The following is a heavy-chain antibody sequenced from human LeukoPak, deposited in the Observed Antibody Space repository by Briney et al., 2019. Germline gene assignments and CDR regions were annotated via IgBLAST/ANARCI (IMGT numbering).Heavy chain of an antibody. CDR3: ARLSLYFDY. CDR2: IYYSGST. CDR1: GGSISSSIYY. D-gene: IGHD2-8*01. J-gene: IGHJ4*02. Sequence: SETLSLTCTVSGGSISSSIYYWGWIRQPPGKGLEWIGSIYYSGSTYYNPSLKSRVTISVDTSKNQFSLKLSSVTAADTAVYYCARLSLYFDYWGQGTLVTVSS. V-gene: IGHV4-39*01.